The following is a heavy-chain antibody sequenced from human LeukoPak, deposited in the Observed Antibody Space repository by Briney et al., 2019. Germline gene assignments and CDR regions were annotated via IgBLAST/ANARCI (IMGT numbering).Heavy chain of an antibody. D-gene: IGHD3-3*01. V-gene: IGHV3-11*01. Sequence: PGGSLRLSCAASGFSFSDFYMSWIRQAPGKWLEWVSYIRSSGTTIYYADSVKGRFTISRDNSKNSLFLQINSLRAEDTAVYYCAAGPDDFWSGYLSFWGQGTPVTVSS. CDR3: AAGPDDFWSGYLSF. CDR2: IRSSGTTI. CDR1: GFSFSDFY. J-gene: IGHJ4*02.